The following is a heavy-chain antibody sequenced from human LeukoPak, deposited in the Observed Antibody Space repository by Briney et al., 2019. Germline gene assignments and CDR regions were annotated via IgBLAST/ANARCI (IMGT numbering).Heavy chain of an antibody. V-gene: IGHV3-23*01. CDR1: GFTFSSYA. D-gene: IGHD4-23*01. CDR3: VKGGGNVRRYFEY. J-gene: IGHJ4*02. CDR2: ISGSGGST. Sequence: GGSLRLSCAASGFTFSSYAMSWVRQAPGKGLEWVSAISGSGGSTYYADSVKGRFTISRDNSKNTLYLQMNSLRAEDTAVYYCVKGGGNVRRYFEYWGQGTLVTVSS.